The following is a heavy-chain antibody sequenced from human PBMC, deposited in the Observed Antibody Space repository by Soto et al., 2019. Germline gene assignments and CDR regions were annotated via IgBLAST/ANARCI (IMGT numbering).Heavy chain of an antibody. D-gene: IGHD6-19*01. CDR3: ARIPEYSSGWPSWYFDL. CDR1: GFSLSNARMG. CDR2: IFSNDEK. J-gene: IGHJ2*01. Sequence: QVTLKESGPVLVKPTETLTLTCTVSGFSLSNARMGVSWIRQPPGKALEWLAHIFSNDEKSYSTSLKSRLTISKDTSKSQLVLTMTNLDPVDTATYYCARIPEYSSGWPSWYFDLWGRGTLVTVSS. V-gene: IGHV2-26*01.